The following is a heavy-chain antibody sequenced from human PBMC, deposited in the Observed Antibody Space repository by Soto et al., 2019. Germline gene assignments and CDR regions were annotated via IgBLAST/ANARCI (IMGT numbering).Heavy chain of an antibody. D-gene: IGHD6-19*01. CDR1: GGSISSSSYY. V-gene: IGHV4-39*01. Sequence: QLQLQESGPGLVKPSETLSLTCTVSGGSISSSSYYWGWIRQPPGKGLEWIGSISYSGSTYYNPSTTSRVTISVDTAKNQFSLKLSSVTAADTAVYYCAKTESRRRKGAVAVQPGAFDIWGQGTMVTVSS. CDR2: ISYSGST. J-gene: IGHJ3*02. CDR3: AKTESRRRKGAVAVQPGAFDI.